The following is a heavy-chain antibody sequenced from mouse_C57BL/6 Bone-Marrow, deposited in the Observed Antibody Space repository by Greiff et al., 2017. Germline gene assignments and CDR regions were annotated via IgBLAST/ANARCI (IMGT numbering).Heavy chain of an antibody. CDR1: GFNIKDYY. Sequence: EVQLKQSGAELVKPGASVKLSCTASGFNIKDYYMHWVKQRTEQGLEWIGRIDPEDGETKYAPKFQGKATITADTSSNTAYLQLSSLTSEDTAVYYCASAYYSNLWFAYWGQGTLVTVSA. CDR3: ASAYYSNLWFAY. J-gene: IGHJ3*01. V-gene: IGHV14-2*01. D-gene: IGHD2-5*01. CDR2: IDPEDGET.